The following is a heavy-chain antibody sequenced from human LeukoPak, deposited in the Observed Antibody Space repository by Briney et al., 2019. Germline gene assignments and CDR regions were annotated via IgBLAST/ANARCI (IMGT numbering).Heavy chain of an antibody. CDR3: AELGITMIGGV. Sequence: PGGSLRLSCEVSGFIFSSYWMSWVRQAPGKGLEWVSYISSSGSTIYYADSVKGRFTISRDNAKNSLYLQMNSLRAEDTAVYYCAELGITMIGGVWGKGTTVTISS. CDR1: GFIFSSYW. D-gene: IGHD3-10*02. J-gene: IGHJ6*04. CDR2: ISSSGSTI. V-gene: IGHV3-48*03.